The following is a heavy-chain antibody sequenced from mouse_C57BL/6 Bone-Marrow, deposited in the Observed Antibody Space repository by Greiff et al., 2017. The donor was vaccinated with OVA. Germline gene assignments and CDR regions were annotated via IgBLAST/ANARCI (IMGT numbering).Heavy chain of an antibody. CDR2: INPGSGGT. D-gene: IGHD2-1*01. CDR3: ARVYGNYEGWCAY. CDR1: GYAFTNYL. Sequence: QVQLQQSGAELVRPGTSVKVSCKASGYAFTNYLIEWVKQRPGQGLEWIGVINPGSGGTNYNEKFKGKATLTADKSSRTAYMQLSSLTSEDSAVYFCARVYGNYEGWCAYWGQGTLVTVSA. V-gene: IGHV1-54*01. J-gene: IGHJ3*01.